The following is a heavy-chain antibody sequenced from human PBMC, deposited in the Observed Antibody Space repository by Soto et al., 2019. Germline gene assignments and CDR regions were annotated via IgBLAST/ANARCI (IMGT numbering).Heavy chain of an antibody. V-gene: IGHV3-23*01. D-gene: IGHD6-6*01. Sequence: GGSLRLSCAASGFTFSSYAMSWVRQAPGKGLEWVSAISGSDGSTYYADSVKGRFTISRDNSKNTLYLQMNSLRAEDTAVYYCSRTSPQLVHRGMDVWGHGTTVTVSS. CDR2: ISGSDGST. J-gene: IGHJ6*02. CDR3: SRTSPQLVHRGMDV. CDR1: GFTFSSYA.